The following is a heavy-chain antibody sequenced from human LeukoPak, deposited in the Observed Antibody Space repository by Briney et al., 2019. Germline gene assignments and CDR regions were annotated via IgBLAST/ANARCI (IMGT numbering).Heavy chain of an antibody. CDR2: IQYSGST. CDR3: ARDSGLGYCSTTSCSYGLDV. V-gene: IGHV4-59*01. Sequence: SETLSLTCSVSDGSISNYYWTWIRQPPGKGLEWIGNIQYSGSTNFNPSLKSRVTVSADTSKNRVSLKLRSVTAADTAVYYCARDSGLGYCSTTSCSYGLDVWGQGTTVFVS. CDR1: DGSISNYY. D-gene: IGHD2-2*01. J-gene: IGHJ6*02.